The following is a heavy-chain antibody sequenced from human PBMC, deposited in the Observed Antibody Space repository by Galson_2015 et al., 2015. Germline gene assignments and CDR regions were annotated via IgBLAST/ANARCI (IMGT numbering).Heavy chain of an antibody. CDR3: ARDKVIAARRRDYYYGMDV. J-gene: IGHJ6*02. CDR1: GFTFSSYT. Sequence: SLRLSCAASGFTFSSYTMHWVRQAPGKGLEWVAVISYDGSNKYYADSVKGRFTISRDNSKNTLYLQMNSLRAEGTAVYYCARDKVIAARRRDYYYGMDVWGQGTTVTVSS. V-gene: IGHV3-30-3*01. D-gene: IGHD6-6*01. CDR2: ISYDGSNK.